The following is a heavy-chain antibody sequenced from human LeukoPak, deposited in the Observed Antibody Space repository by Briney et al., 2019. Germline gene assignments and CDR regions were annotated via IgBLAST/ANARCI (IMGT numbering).Heavy chain of an antibody. J-gene: IGHJ4*02. CDR3: ATLGGLYYENHGYPDFDH. CDR1: GGSLSPYY. V-gene: IGHV4-34*01. CDR2: INQSGST. D-gene: IGHD3-22*01. Sequence: PSETLSLTCSVSGGSLSPYYWSWIRQPPGGGLEWLGEINQSGSTNYNPSLKSRVTISVEKFKNQFSLEVTSVTAADTAIYYCATLGGLYYENHGYPDFDHWGQGTLVTVSS.